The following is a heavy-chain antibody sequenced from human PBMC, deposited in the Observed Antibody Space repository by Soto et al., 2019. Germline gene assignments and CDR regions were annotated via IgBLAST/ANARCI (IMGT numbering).Heavy chain of an antibody. J-gene: IGHJ6*02. CDR2: ISSSSSYI. D-gene: IGHD2-8*01. CDR1: GFTFSSYS. CDR3: ARDEMDYYYGMDV. Sequence: EVQLVEYGGGLVKPGGSLRLSCAASGFTFSSYSMNWVRQAPGKGLEWVSSISSSSSYIYYADSVKGRFTISRDNAKNTLYLQMHSLRAEDTAVYYCARDEMDYYYGMDVWGQGTTVNVSS. V-gene: IGHV3-21*01.